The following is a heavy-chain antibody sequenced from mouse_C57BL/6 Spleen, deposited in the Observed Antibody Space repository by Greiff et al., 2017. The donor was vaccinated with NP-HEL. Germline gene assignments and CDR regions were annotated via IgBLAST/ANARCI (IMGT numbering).Heavy chain of an antibody. V-gene: IGHV1-53*01. D-gene: IGHD4-1*01. J-gene: IGHJ4*01. Sequence: VQLQQPGTELVKPGASVKLSCKASGYTFTSSWLHWVKQRPGQGLEWIGNINPSNGGTNYNEKFKSKATLTLDKSSSTAYMQLSSLTSEDSAVYYCASQNWNYAMDYLGQGTSVTVSS. CDR1: GYTFTSSW. CDR3: ASQNWNYAMDY. CDR2: INPSNGGT.